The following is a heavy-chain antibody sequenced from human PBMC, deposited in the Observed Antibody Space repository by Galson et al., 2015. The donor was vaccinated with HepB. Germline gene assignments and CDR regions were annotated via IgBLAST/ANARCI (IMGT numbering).Heavy chain of an antibody. CDR2: ISSSSSYI. CDR3: ARDWGVARSGYYTGDAFDI. CDR1: GFTFSSYS. D-gene: IGHD3-3*01. J-gene: IGHJ3*02. Sequence: SLRLSCAASGFTFSSYSMNWVRQAPGKGLEWVSSISSSSSYIYYADSVKGRFTISRDNAKNSLYLQMNSLRAEDTAVYYCARDWGVARSGYYTGDAFDIWGQGTMVTVSS. V-gene: IGHV3-21*01.